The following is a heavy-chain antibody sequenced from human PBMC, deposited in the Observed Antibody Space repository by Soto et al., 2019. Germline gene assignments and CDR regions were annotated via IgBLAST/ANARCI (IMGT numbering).Heavy chain of an antibody. Sequence: QLHLVQSEAEVKKPGASVKVSCKASGYTFNDYGVSWVRQAPGQGLEWIGWINTRNQSTELVQKFKDRVIMTTDSSTTTAFMELRSLRSDDTAIYYCARDRGIMKFHYYYYAMDVWGQGTTVTVSS. CDR3: ARDRGIMKFHYYYYAMDV. J-gene: IGHJ6*02. V-gene: IGHV1-18*01. CDR1: GYTFNDYG. CDR2: INTRNQST. D-gene: IGHD3-16*01.